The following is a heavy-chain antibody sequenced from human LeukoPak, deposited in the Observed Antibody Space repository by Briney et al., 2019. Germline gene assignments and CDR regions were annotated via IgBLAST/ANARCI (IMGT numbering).Heavy chain of an antibody. CDR2: INHSGST. CDR1: GGSFSGYY. J-gene: IGHJ6*03. CDR3: ARLLNYYGSTFWSYYYMDV. D-gene: IGHD3-10*01. Sequence: TPSETLSLTCAVYGGSFSGYYWSWIRQPPGKGLEWIGEINHSGSTNYNPSLKSRVTISVDTSKNQFSLKLSSVTAADTAVYYCARLLNYYGSTFWSYYYMDVWGKGTTVTISS. V-gene: IGHV4-34*01.